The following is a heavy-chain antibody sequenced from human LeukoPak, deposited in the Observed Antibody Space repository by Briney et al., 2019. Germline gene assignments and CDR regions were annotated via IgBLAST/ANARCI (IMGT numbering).Heavy chain of an antibody. CDR3: ASHGYSSSRFPFDY. D-gene: IGHD6-6*01. CDR1: GGTFSSYA. CDR2: IIPIFGTA. J-gene: IGHJ4*02. V-gene: IGHV1-69*05. Sequence: GASVTVSCKASGGTFSSYAISWVGQAPGQGLEGMGGIIPIFGTANSAQKSQGRATITTDESTSTAYMELSSLRSEDTAVYYCASHGYSSSRFPFDYWGQGTLVTVSS.